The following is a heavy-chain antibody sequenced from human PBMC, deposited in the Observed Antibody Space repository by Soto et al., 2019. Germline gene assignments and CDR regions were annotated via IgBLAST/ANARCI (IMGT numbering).Heavy chain of an antibody. D-gene: IGHD3-3*01. Sequence: QVQLVESGGGVVQPGRSLRLSCAASGFTFSSYGMHWVRQAPGKGLEWVAVIWYDGSNKYYADSVKGRFTISRDNSKNMLYLQMNSLRDEDTAVYYCARAGYDFWSGYYPPLIAYYYYGMDVWGQGTTVTVSS. V-gene: IGHV3-33*01. CDR2: IWYDGSNK. CDR1: GFTFSSYG. J-gene: IGHJ6*02. CDR3: ARAGYDFWSGYYPPLIAYYYYGMDV.